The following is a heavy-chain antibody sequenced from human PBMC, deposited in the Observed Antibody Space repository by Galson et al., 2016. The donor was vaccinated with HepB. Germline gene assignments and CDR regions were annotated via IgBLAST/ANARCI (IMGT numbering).Heavy chain of an antibody. CDR2: ISYDGSNK. Sequence: WVAVISYDGSNKYYADSVKGRFTISRDNSKNTLYLQMNSLRAEDTAVYYCARDSSGWYGIFDYWGQGTLVTVSS. V-gene: IGHV3-30*01. J-gene: IGHJ4*02. D-gene: IGHD6-19*01. CDR3: ARDSSGWYGIFDY.